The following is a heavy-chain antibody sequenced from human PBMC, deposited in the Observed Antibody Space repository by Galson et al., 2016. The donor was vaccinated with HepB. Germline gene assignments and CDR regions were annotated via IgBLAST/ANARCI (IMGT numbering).Heavy chain of an antibody. J-gene: IGHJ4*03. D-gene: IGHD3-22*01. V-gene: IGHV3-72*01. CDR2: SRNKAASYTP. Sequence: SLRLSCAASGFSFSFYSMNWVRQAPGKGLEWVGRSRNKAASYTPEYAASVKGRFIISRDDSRNSLFLQMNSLKTEDTAVYYCARLHYDGSVFHPFDCWGQGTVVSVSS. CDR1: GFSFSFYS. CDR3: ARLHYDGSVFHPFDC.